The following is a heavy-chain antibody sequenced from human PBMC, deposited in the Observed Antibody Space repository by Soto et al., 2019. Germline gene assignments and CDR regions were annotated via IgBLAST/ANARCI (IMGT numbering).Heavy chain of an antibody. CDR3: ARGAPYYYDSGTYYKIDY. CDR1: GYTFTSSD. CDR2: VNPHSGNT. Sequence: ASVKVSCKASGYTFTSSDINWVRQATGHGLEWVGWVNPHSGNTGYAQRFQGRVTMTRDTSIGTAYMELSSLRSEDTAVYYCARGAPYYYDSGTYYKIDYWGKGTLVTVPS. J-gene: IGHJ4*02. D-gene: IGHD3-10*01. V-gene: IGHV1-8*01.